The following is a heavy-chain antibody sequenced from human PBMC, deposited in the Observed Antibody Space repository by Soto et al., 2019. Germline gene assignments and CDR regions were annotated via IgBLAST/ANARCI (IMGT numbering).Heavy chain of an antibody. CDR1: GYTFTSYD. D-gene: IGHD3-10*01. Sequence: ASVKVSCKASGYTFTSYDINWVRQATGQGVEWMGWMNPNSGNTGYAQKFQGRVTMNRNTSINKAYMELSRLRYEDTAVYYCARGGGLLWFGENNSFDPWGQGTLVTVSS. CDR3: ARGGGLLWFGENNSFDP. J-gene: IGHJ5*02. CDR2: MNPNSGNT. V-gene: IGHV1-8*01.